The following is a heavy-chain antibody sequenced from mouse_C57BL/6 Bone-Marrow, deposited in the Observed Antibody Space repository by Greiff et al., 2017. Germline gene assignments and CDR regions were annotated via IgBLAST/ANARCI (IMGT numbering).Heavy chain of an antibody. CDR3: ARAIYDGYYYYAMDY. J-gene: IGHJ4*01. Sequence: EVQLQQSVAELVRPGASVKLSCTASGFNIKNTYLHWVKQRPEQGLEWIGRIDPANGNTKYAPQFQGKATITADTYSNTAYLQLSSLTSEDTAIYYCARAIYDGYYYYAMDYWGQGTSGTGSS. CDR2: IDPANGNT. D-gene: IGHD2-3*01. CDR1: GFNIKNTY. V-gene: IGHV14-3*01.